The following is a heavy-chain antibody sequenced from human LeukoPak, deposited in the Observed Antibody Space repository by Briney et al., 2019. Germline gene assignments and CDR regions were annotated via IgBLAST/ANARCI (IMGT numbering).Heavy chain of an antibody. CDR2: VKSDGSST. J-gene: IGHJ3*02. Sequence: GGSLRLSCAASGFTFSSYWMHWVRQAPGKGLVWVSRVKSDGSSTNYADSVKGRFTISRDNAKNTLYPQMNSLRAEDTAVYYCARQYQLLHDAFDIWGQGTMVTVSS. CDR3: ARQYQLLHDAFDI. CDR1: GFTFSSYW. D-gene: IGHD2-2*01. V-gene: IGHV3-74*01.